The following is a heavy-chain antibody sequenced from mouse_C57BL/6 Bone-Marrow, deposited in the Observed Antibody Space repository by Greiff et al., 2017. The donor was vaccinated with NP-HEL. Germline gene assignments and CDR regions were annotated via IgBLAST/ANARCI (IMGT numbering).Heavy chain of an antibody. J-gene: IGHJ1*03. D-gene: IGHD1-1*01. CDR2: IWSGGST. CDR1: GFSLTSYG. V-gene: IGHV2-2*01. Sequence: QVQLQQSGPGLVQPSQSLSITCTVSGFSLTSYGVHWVRQSPGKGLEWLGVIWSGGSTDYNAAFISRLSIRKDNSKSQVFFKMNSLQADDTAIYYCATYGSSYVYWYFDVWGTGTTVTVSS. CDR3: ATYGSSYVYWYFDV.